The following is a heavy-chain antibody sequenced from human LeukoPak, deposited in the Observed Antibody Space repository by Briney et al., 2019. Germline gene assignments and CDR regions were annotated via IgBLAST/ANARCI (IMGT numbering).Heavy chain of an antibody. J-gene: IGHJ4*02. V-gene: IGHV4-39*01. CDR2: IYYSGST. CDR3: ASRVYYDFWSGFQSDY. CDR1: GGSISSSSHY. Sequence: SETLSLTCTVSGGSISSSSHYWGWIRQPPGKGLEWIGSIYYSGSTYYNPSLKSRVTISVDTSKNQFSLKLSSVTAADTAVYYCASRVYYDFWSGFQSDYWGQGTLVTVSS. D-gene: IGHD3-3*01.